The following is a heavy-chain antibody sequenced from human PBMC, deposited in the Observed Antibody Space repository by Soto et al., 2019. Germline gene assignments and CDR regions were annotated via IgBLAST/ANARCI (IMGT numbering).Heavy chain of an antibody. CDR2: INGDGSGT. J-gene: IGHJ4*02. D-gene: IGHD3-10*01. Sequence: EVQLVESGGGLVQPGGSLRLSCAASGFTFSGSWMHWVRQAPGPGLVWVSRINGDGSGTSYADFVKGRFTISRDDAKNTLFLQMNGLRAEDTAVYYCARGIFGSGTANDYWGQGTLVTVSS. CDR1: GFTFSGSW. V-gene: IGHV3-74*01. CDR3: ARGIFGSGTANDY.